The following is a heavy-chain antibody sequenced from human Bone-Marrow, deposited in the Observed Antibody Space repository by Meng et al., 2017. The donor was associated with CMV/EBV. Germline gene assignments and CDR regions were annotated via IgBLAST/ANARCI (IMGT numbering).Heavy chain of an antibody. CDR3: AKDPYCSSTSCYANDAFDI. CDR2: ISSSSSYI. J-gene: IGHJ3*02. Sequence: GGSLRLSCAASGFTFSSYSMNWVRQAPGKGLEWVSSISSSSSYIYYADSVKGRFTISRDNAKNSLYLQMNSLRAEDTAVYYCAKDPYCSSTSCYANDAFDIWGQGTMVTVSS. D-gene: IGHD2-2*01. CDR1: GFTFSSYS. V-gene: IGHV3-21*01.